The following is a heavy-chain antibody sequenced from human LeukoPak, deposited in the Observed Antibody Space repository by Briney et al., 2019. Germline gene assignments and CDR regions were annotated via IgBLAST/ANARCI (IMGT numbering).Heavy chain of an antibody. CDR1: GFTFNSYG. J-gene: IGHJ5*02. V-gene: IGHV3-30*18. Sequence: PGGSLRLSCEGSGFTFNSYGMHWVRQAPGKGLEWVAVISYDGSNKYYADSVKGRFTISRDNSKNTLYLQMNSLRAEDTALYYCAKGGQYSSGWYHPTTWGQGTLVTVSS. CDR3: AKGGQYSSGWYHPTT. CDR2: ISYDGSNK. D-gene: IGHD6-19*01.